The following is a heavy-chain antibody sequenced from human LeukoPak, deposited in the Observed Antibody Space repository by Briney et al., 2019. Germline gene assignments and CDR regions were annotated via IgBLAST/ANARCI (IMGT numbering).Heavy chain of an antibody. V-gene: IGHV1-18*01. CDR3: AGDMVRGVILRRVLEY. D-gene: IGHD3-10*01. CDR2: ISAYNGNT. CDR1: GYTFIRYG. Sequence: AASVKVSCKASGYTFIRYGISWVRHAPGQGLEWMGWISAYNGNTKYVQKLQDRVTMTTDTSTSTAYMELRRLRSDDTAVYYCAGDMVRGVILRRVLEYWGQGTLVTVSS. J-gene: IGHJ4*02.